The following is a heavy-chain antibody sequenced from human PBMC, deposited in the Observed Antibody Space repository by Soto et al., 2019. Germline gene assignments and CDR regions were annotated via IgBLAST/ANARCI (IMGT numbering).Heavy chain of an antibody. V-gene: IGHV5-51*01. Sequence: PGESLKISCKGSGYSFTSYWIGWVRQMPGKGLEWMGIIYPGDSDTRYSPSVQGQVTISADKSISTAYLQWSSLKASDTAMYYCARRIQLSTYYYYGMDVWGQGTTVTVSS. J-gene: IGHJ6*02. CDR1: GYSFTSYW. CDR2: IYPGDSDT. CDR3: ARRIQLSTYYYYGMDV. D-gene: IGHD5-18*01.